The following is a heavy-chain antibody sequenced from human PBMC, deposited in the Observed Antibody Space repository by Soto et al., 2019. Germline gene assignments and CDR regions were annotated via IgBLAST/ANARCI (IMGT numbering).Heavy chain of an antibody. Sequence: HVQLVQSVAEVKKPGSSVKVSCKDSEGNFSSYTISWVRQAPGQGLEWMGRLIPILGIANYAQKFQGRVAITADKSTSTAYMELSSLRSEDTAMSYFERMANGVVSSDYYWGQGTLVTVAS. CDR2: LIPILGIA. D-gene: IGHD2-8*01. CDR3: ERMANGVVSSDYY. CDR1: EGNFSSYT. V-gene: IGHV1-69*02. J-gene: IGHJ4*02.